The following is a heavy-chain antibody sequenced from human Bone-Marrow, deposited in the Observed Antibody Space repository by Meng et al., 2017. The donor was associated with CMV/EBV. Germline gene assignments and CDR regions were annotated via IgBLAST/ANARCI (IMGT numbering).Heavy chain of an antibody. Sequence: GESLKISCAASGFTFSSYSMNWVRQAPGKGLEWVSSISSSSSYIYYADSVKGRFTISRDNAKNSLYLQMNSLRAEDTAVYYCARVKGMGAFDIWGQGTMVTVSS. CDR3: ARVKGMGAFDI. J-gene: IGHJ3*02. D-gene: IGHD6-13*01. CDR1: GFTFSSYS. V-gene: IGHV3-21*01. CDR2: ISSSSSYI.